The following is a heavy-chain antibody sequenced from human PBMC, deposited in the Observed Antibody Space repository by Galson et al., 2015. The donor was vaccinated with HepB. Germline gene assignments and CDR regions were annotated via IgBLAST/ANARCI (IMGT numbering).Heavy chain of an antibody. D-gene: IGHD5-12*01. CDR2: ISRNGGST. J-gene: IGHJ3*02. CDR3: ARGRSGYDSDAFDI. V-gene: IGHV3-64*01. CDR1: GFSFSSCV. Sequence: SLRLSCAASGFSFSSCVMHWVRQAPGKGLEYVSAISRNGGSTDYANSVKGRFTISRDNSKNTLYLQMGSLRAEDMAVYYCARGRSGYDSDAFDIWGQGTMVTVSS.